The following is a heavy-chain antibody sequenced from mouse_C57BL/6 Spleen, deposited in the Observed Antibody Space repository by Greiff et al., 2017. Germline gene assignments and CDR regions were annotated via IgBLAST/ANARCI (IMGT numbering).Heavy chain of an antibody. D-gene: IGHD2-2*01. CDR2: ISSGSSTI. J-gene: IGHJ3*01. CDR1: GFTFSDYG. Sequence: EVQLVESGGGLVKPGGSLKLSCAASGFTFSDYGMHWVRQAPEKGLEWVAYISSGSSTIYYADTVKGRFTISSDNAKNTLFLQMTSLRSEDTAMYYCARSYGYDWFAYWGQGTLVTVSA. V-gene: IGHV5-17*01. CDR3: ARSYGYDWFAY.